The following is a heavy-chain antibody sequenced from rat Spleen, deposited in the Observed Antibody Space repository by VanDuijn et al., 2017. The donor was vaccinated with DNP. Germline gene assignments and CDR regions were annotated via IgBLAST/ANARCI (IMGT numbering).Heavy chain of an antibody. J-gene: IGHJ4*01. CDR2: IWSGGST. CDR1: GFSLTDYS. CDR3: TRTAYYDGPMWAMDA. D-gene: IGHD1-12*02. V-gene: IGHV2-19*01. Sequence: QVQLKESGPGLVQPSQTLSLTCTVSGFSLTDYSVHWVRQPPGKGLKWVGAIWSGGSTDYNSALKSRLSISRDTSKSQVFLKMNSLQTEDTAIYFCTRTAYYDGPMWAMDAWGQGTSVTVSS.